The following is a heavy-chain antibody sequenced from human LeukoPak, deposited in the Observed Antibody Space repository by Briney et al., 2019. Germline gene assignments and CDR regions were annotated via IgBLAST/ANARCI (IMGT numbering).Heavy chain of an antibody. Sequence: GGSLRLSCAASGFTFSSYSMNWVRQAPGKGLEWVSSISSSSSYIYSADSVKGRFTISRDNAKNSLYLQMNSLRAEDTAVYYCARRRTTVTTSLDYWGQGTLVTVSS. CDR3: ARRRTTVTTSLDY. J-gene: IGHJ4*02. CDR2: ISSSSSYI. CDR1: GFTFSSYS. D-gene: IGHD4-17*01. V-gene: IGHV3-21*01.